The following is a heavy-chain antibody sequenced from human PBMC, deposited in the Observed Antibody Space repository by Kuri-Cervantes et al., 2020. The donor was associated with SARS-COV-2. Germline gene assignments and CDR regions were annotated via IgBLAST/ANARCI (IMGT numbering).Heavy chain of an antibody. Sequence: GGSLRLSCAASGFTFSSYGMHWVRQAPGKGLEWVAFIRYDGSNKYYADSVKGRFTISRDNSKNTLYLQMNSLRAEDTAVYYCARENGGVRGEWGLYYYYYYMDVWGKGTTVTVSS. V-gene: IGHV3-30*02. CDR2: IRYDGSNK. CDR1: GFTFSSYG. CDR3: ARENGGVRGEWGLYYYYYYMDV. J-gene: IGHJ6*03. D-gene: IGHD3-10*01.